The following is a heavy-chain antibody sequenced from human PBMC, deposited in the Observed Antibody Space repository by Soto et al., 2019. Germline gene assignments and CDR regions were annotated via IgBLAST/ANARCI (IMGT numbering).Heavy chain of an antibody. D-gene: IGHD2-2*01. CDR2: IYHSGST. CDR1: GYSISTGFN. CDR3: ARGWGTGFYQLHS. V-gene: IGHV4-38-2*01. J-gene: IGHJ4*02. Sequence: SETLSLTCAVSGYSISTGFNWAWIRQPPGKGLEWIGSIYHSGSTYYNLSLKSRVTISSDASKNQISLKLSSVTAADTALYYCARGWGTGFYQLHSWGQGTMVTVYS.